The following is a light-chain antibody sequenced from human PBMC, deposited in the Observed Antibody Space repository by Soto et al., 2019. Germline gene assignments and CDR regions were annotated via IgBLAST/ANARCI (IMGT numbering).Light chain of an antibody. CDR1: SSNIESNT. V-gene: IGLV1-44*01. Sequence: QSVLTQPPSASVTPGQRVTISCSGSSSNIESNTVTWYQHLPGTAPKLVIYSNYDRPSGVPDRFSGSTSGTSASLVIRGLQYEDEADYYCAAWDDIMNGYVFGGGTKVTVL. CDR3: AAWDDIMNGYV. CDR2: SNY. J-gene: IGLJ1*01.